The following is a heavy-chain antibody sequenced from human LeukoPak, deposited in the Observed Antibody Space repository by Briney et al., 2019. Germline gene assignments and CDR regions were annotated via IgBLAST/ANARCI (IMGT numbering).Heavy chain of an antibody. Sequence: ASVKVSCKASGYTFTGYYMHWVRQAPGQGLEWMGWINPNSGGTNYAQKFQGRVTMTRDTSISTAYMELSRLRSDDTAVYYCARVTGDILTGYYRLGYWGQGTLVTVSS. CDR3: ARVTGDILTGYYRLGY. CDR2: INPNSGGT. CDR1: GYTFTGYY. J-gene: IGHJ4*02. V-gene: IGHV1-2*02. D-gene: IGHD3-9*01.